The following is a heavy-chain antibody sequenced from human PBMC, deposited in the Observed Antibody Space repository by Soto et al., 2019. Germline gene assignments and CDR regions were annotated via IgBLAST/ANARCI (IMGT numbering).Heavy chain of an antibody. V-gene: IGHV1-18*01. J-gene: IGHJ6*02. CDR2: ISAYNGNT. CDR3: ATAAYYDILTGYNYYGMDV. CDR1: GYTFTSYG. D-gene: IGHD3-9*01. Sequence: GASVKVSCKASGYTFTSYGISWVRQAPGQGLEWMGWISAYNGNTNYAQKLQGRVTMTTDTSTSTAYMELRSLRSDDTAVYYCATAAYYDILTGYNYYGMDVWDQGTTVTVSS.